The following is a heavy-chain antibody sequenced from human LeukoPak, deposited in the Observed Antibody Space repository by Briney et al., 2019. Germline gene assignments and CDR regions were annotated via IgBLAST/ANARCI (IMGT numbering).Heavy chain of an antibody. J-gene: IGHJ4*02. D-gene: IGHD6-13*01. CDR3: AKTVEPGYSNIWHRVLTDY. Sequence: GGSLRLSCAASGFTFSNYAMHWVRQAPGKGLEWVAVISYDGSNKYYADSVKGRFTVSRDNSKNTLYLQMNRLRAEDTAVYYCAKTVEPGYSNIWHRVLTDYWGQGTLVTVSP. CDR2: ISYDGSNK. CDR1: GFTFSNYA. V-gene: IGHV3-30-3*02.